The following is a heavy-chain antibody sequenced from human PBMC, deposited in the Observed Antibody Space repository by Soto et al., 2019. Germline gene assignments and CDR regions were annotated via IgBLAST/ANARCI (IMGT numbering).Heavy chain of an antibody. CDR2: VWYDGGNK. J-gene: IGHJ6*02. V-gene: IGHV3-33*01. CDR3: VRAAGYSGNDYVYDYGMDV. D-gene: IGHD5-12*01. Sequence: QVQLVESGGGVVQPGRSLRLSCAASGFTFSSYGMHWVRQAPGKGLEWVALVWYDGGNKYYADSVKGRFTISRDNSKNTLYLQMNNLRDEDTAVYYCVRAAGYSGNDYVYDYGMDVWGQGTTVTVSS. CDR1: GFTFSSYG.